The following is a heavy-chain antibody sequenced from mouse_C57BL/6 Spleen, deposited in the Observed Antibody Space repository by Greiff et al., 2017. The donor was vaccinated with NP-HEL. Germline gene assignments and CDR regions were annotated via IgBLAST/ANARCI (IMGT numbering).Heavy chain of an antibody. V-gene: IGHV1-78*01. J-gene: IGHJ2*01. D-gene: IGHD2-2*01. CDR2: IYPSDGST. Sequence: VQLQQSDAELVKPGASVKISCKVSGYTFTDHTIHWMKQRPEQGLEWIGYIYPSDGSTKYNEKFKGKATLTVDKSSSTAYMQLNSLTSEDSAVYFCEKAPYGYDENYYFDYWGQGTTLTVSS. CDR3: EKAPYGYDENYYFDY. CDR1: GYTFTDHT.